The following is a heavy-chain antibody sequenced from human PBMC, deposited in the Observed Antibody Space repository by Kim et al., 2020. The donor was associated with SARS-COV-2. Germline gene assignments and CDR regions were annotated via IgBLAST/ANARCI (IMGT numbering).Heavy chain of an antibody. CDR2: ISGNSGTV. D-gene: IGHD5-12*01. J-gene: IGHJ5*02. CDR3: EKDEEAVASLNWFDQ. Sequence: GGSLRLSCAASGFTLGDYAMPWVRQVPGKGLECVSGISGNSGTVSDADSVKGLFTISRDNAKNYLYLQMKSVSAEETAFYYCEKDEEAVASLNWFDQWGQGALVTVSS. V-gene: IGHV3-9*01. CDR1: GFTLGDYA.